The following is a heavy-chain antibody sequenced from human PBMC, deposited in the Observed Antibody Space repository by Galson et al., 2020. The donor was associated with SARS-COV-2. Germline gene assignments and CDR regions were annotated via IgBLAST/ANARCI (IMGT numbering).Heavy chain of an antibody. V-gene: IGHV3-23*01. CDR2: ISGSGGST. J-gene: IGHJ3*02. Sequence: GESLKISCAASGFTFSSYAMSWVRQAPGKGLEWVSAISGSGGSTYYADSVKGRFTISRDNSKNTLYLQMNSLRAEDTAVYYCAKDLSRADFWSGYYTGDAFDIWGQGTMVTVSS. D-gene: IGHD3-3*01. CDR1: GFTFSSYA. CDR3: AKDLSRADFWSGYYTGDAFDI.